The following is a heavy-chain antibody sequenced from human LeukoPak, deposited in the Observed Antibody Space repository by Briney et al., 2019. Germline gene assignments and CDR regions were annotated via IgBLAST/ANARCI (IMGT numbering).Heavy chain of an antibody. J-gene: IGHJ3*02. Sequence: ASVKVSCKVSGYTLTELSMHWVRQAPGKGLEWMGGFDPEDGETIYAQKFQGRVTMTEDTSTDTAYMELSSLRSEDTAVYYCATVRVYYDSSGYLKPFDAFDIWGQGTMVTVSS. CDR3: ATVRVYYDSSGYLKPFDAFDI. CDR2: FDPEDGET. CDR1: GYTLTELS. V-gene: IGHV1-24*01. D-gene: IGHD3-22*01.